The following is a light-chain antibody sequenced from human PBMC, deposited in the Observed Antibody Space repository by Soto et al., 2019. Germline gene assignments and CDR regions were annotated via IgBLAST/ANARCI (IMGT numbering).Light chain of an antibody. CDR1: QSLPPSDGKTY. J-gene: IGKJ1*01. CDR3: MQTVLFPWT. Sequence: DVVMTQTPLSLSVTPGQPASISCKSSQSLPPSDGKTYLYWYLQKPAQPPQLLIYEVSNPFSGVXDXSSGSGSGTDFTLKISRVEAEDVGVYYCMQTVLFPWTFGQGTKVEIK. V-gene: IGKV2D-29*01. CDR2: EVS.